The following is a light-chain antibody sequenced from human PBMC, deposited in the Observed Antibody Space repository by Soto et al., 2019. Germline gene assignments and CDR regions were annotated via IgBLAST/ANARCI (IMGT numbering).Light chain of an antibody. CDR3: QQYVNSPIT. Sequence: EIVLTQSPGTLSLSPGGRATLSCRASQTITRSSLAWYQQNPGQGPRLLIFGASIRATGVPDRFSASGSGTDFTLTISSLEPEDFAVYYCQQYVNSPITFGPGTRLEIK. V-gene: IGKV3-20*01. CDR2: GAS. CDR1: QTITRSS. J-gene: IGKJ5*01.